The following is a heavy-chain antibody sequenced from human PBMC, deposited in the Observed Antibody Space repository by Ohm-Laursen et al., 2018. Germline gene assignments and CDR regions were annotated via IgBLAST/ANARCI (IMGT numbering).Heavy chain of an antibody. D-gene: IGHD4-17*01. CDR1: GFTFSSYS. V-gene: IGHV3-21*01. J-gene: IGHJ6*02. CDR3: ARDRVTTVTTGNPDFYYYYYGMDV. CDR2: ISSSSSYI. Sequence: GSLRLSCAASGFTFSSYSMNWVRQAPGKGLEWVSSISSSSSYIYYADSVKGRFTISRDNAKNSLYLQMNSLRAEDTAVYYCARDRVTTVTTGNPDFYYYYYGMDVWGQGTTVTVSS.